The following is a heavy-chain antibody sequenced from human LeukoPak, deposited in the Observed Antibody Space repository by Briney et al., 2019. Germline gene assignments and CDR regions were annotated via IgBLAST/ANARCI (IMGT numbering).Heavy chain of an antibody. CDR1: GYSFTSYW. V-gene: IGHV5-51*01. CDR3: ARRDGYCSSTSCYADYYYGMDV. Sequence: GESLKISCKGSGYSFTSYWIGWVRQMPGKGLEWMGIIYPGDSDTTYSPSFQGQVTISADKSISTAYLQWSSLKASDAAMYYCARRDGYCSSTSCYADYYYGMDVWGQGTTVTVSS. D-gene: IGHD2-2*01. CDR2: IYPGDSDT. J-gene: IGHJ6*02.